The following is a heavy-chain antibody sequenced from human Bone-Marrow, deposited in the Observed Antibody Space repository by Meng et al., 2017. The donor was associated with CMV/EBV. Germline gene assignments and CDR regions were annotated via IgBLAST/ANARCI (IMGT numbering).Heavy chain of an antibody. Sequence: GESLKISCAASGFTFSSYSMNWVRQAPGKGLEWVSYISSSSSTIYYADSVKGRFTISRDNAKNSLYLQMNSLRAEDTAVYYCARDPGYDFWSGQASYYFDYWGQGTLVPSPQ. J-gene: IGHJ4*02. CDR3: ARDPGYDFWSGQASYYFDY. V-gene: IGHV3-48*04. CDR1: GFTFSSYS. CDR2: ISSSSSTI. D-gene: IGHD3-3*01.